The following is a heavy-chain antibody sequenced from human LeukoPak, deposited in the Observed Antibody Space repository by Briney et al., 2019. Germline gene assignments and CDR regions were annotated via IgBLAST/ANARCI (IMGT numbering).Heavy chain of an antibody. Sequence: PSETLSLTCAVSGGSISSYYWSWIRQPPGKGLEWIGYIYYSGSTYYNPSLKSRVTISIDTSKKQFSLKLSSVTAADTAVYYCALGSGSYSGSWYFDLWGRGTLVTVSS. CDR3: ALGSGSYSGSWYFDL. D-gene: IGHD3-10*01. V-gene: IGHV4-59*06. CDR1: GGSISSYY. J-gene: IGHJ2*01. CDR2: IYYSGST.